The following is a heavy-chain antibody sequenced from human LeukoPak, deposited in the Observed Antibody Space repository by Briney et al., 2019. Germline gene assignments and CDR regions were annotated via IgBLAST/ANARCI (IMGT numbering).Heavy chain of an antibody. D-gene: IGHD6-19*01. CDR1: GGTFSSYA. J-gene: IGHJ6*02. CDR3: ARGLDPLYYYYGMDV. V-gene: IGHV1-69*01. Sequence: ASVKVSCKASGGTFSSYAISWVRQAPGQGLEWMGGIIPIFGTANYAQKFQGRVTITADESTSTAYMELSSLRSEDTAVYYCARGLDPLYYYYGMDVWGQGTTVTVS. CDR2: IIPIFGTA.